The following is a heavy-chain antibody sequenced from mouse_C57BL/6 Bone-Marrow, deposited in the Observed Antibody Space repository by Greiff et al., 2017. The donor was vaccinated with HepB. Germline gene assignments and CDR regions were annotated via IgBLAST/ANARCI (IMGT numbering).Heavy chain of an antibody. CDR2: IYPGSGST. J-gene: IGHJ1*03. CDR1: GYTFTSYW. D-gene: IGHD3-3*01. Sequence: LQEPGAELVKPGASVKMSCKASGYTFTSYWITWVKQRPGQGLEWIGDIYPGSGSTNYNEKFKSKATLTVDTSSSTAYMQLSSLTSEDSAVYYCARWDRYFDVWGTGTTVTVSS. V-gene: IGHV1-55*01. CDR3: ARWDRYFDV.